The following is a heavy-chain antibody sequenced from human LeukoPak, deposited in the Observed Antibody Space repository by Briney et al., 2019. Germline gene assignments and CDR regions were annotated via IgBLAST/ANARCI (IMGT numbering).Heavy chain of an antibody. CDR1: GVTFRRDS. D-gene: IGHD6-13*01. V-gene: IGHV3-33*01. Sequence: PGRSLRLSCAPPGVTFRRDSIQWVRPGLDKRVGWGAVIWYDGSNKYYADSVKGRVTIPRDNYKNTLYLQMNSLRAEDTAVYYCASGYSSTPYAFDIWGQGTMVTVSS. CDR2: IWYDGSNK. CDR3: ASGYSSTPYAFDI. J-gene: IGHJ3*02.